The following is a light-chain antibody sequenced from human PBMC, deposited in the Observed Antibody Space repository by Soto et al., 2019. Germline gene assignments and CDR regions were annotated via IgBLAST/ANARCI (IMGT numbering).Light chain of an antibody. CDR3: QQHGDWPAT. J-gene: IGKJ3*01. CDR2: DAS. V-gene: IGKV3D-20*02. Sequence: IVLTQSPATLSASPGERATLSCRASQSVSTSNLAWYQQKPGQAPRLLIFDASNRATGIPARFSGSGSGTDFTLTISSLEPEDFAVYYCQQHGDWPATFGPGTKVDIK. CDR1: QSVSTSN.